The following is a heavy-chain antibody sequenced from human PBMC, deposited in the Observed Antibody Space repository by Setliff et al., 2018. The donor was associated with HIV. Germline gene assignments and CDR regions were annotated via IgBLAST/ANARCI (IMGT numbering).Heavy chain of an antibody. D-gene: IGHD3-22*01. CDR1: GGSISSSSYY. CDR3: ARLMHYYDSFWVLWRENYFDS. Sequence: SETLSLTCTVSGGSISSSSYYWGWIRQPPGKGLEWIGSIYYSGRTYYNPSLKSRVTISVDTSKNQFSLNLNSVTAADTAVYYCARLMHYYDSFWVLWRENYFDSWGRGTLVTVSS. J-gene: IGHJ4*01. CDR2: IYYSGRT. V-gene: IGHV4-39*01.